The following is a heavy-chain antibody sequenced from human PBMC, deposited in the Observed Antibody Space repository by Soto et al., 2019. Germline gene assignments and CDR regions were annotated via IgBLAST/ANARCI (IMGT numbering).Heavy chain of an antibody. Sequence: GGSLRLSCAASGFTFSSYAMSWGRQAPGKGLEWVSAISGSADSTYYADYVKGRFTISRDNSKNKLYLQMNSLRAEDTAFYYCAKEMYSSSHYYYYYGMDVWGQGTTVTVSS. J-gene: IGHJ6*02. CDR1: GFTFSSYA. D-gene: IGHD6-6*01. CDR2: ISGSADST. V-gene: IGHV3-23*01. CDR3: AKEMYSSSHYYYYYGMDV.